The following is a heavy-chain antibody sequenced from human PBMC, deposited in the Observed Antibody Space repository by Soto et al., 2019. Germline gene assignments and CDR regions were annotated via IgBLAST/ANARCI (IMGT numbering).Heavy chain of an antibody. Sequence: GGSLRLSCAASGFTFSSYGMHWVRQAPGKGLEWVAVISYDGSNKYYADSVKGRFTISRDNSKNTLYLQMNSLRAEDTAVYYCAKDRKQWLVLGTDPAEYFQHWGQGTLVTVSS. CDR3: AKDRKQWLVLGTDPAEYFQH. D-gene: IGHD6-19*01. V-gene: IGHV3-30*18. CDR2: ISYDGSNK. J-gene: IGHJ1*01. CDR1: GFTFSSYG.